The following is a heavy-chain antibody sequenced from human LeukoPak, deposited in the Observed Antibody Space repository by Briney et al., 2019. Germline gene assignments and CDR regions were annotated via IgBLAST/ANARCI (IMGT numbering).Heavy chain of an antibody. V-gene: IGHV4-38-2*02. D-gene: IGHD3-10*01. J-gene: IGHJ4*02. CDR3: ARDGGGVYFDY. CDR1: GYSISSGYY. CDR2: IYHSGST. Sequence: SETLSLTCTVSGYSISSGYYWGWIRQPPGKGLEWLGSIYHSGSTYYNPSLKSRVTISVDTSKNQFSLKLSSVTAADTAVYYCARDGGGVYFDYWGQGTLVTVSS.